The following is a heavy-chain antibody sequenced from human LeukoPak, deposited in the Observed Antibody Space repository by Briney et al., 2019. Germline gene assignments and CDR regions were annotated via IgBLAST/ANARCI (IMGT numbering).Heavy chain of an antibody. D-gene: IGHD1-14*01. CDR3: ARDDGIRTVDY. J-gene: IGHJ4*02. CDR2: IKPDGSKI. CDR1: GFSFSNYW. Sequence: PGGSLRLSCAASGFSFSNYWTSWVRQAPAQGLEWVANIKPDGSKIYYVDSVKGRFTISRDNAKNSLYLQMNSLRAEDTAVYYCARDDGIRTVDYWGQGTLVTVSS. V-gene: IGHV3-7*01.